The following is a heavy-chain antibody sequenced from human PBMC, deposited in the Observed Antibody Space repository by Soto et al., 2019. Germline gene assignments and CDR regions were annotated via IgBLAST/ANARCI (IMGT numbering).Heavy chain of an antibody. V-gene: IGHV1-2*04. CDR3: ARDTRLERDYYYYYGMDV. CDR2: INPNSGGT. CDR1: GYTFTGYY. Sequence: ASVKVSCKASGYTFTGYYMHWVRQAPGQGLEWMGWINPNSGGTNYAQKFQGWVTMTRDTSISTAYMELSRLRSDDTAVYYCARDTRLERDYYYYYGMDVWGQGTTVTVSS. D-gene: IGHD1-1*01. J-gene: IGHJ6*02.